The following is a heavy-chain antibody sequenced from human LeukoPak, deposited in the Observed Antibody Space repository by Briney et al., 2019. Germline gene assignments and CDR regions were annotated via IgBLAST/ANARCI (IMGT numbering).Heavy chain of an antibody. CDR3: AGVRDDYFDY. CDR2: ISYDGSNK. D-gene: IGHD3-3*01. Sequence: PGRSLRLSCAASGFTFSSYAMHWVRQAPGKGLEWVAVISYDGSNKYYADSVKGRFTISRDNSKNTLYLQMNSLRAEDTAVYYCAGVRDDYFDYWGQGTLVTVSS. J-gene: IGHJ4*02. CDR1: GFTFSSYA. V-gene: IGHV3-30-3*01.